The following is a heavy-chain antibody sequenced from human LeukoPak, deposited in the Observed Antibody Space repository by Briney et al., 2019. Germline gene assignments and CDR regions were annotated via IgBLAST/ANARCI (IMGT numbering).Heavy chain of an antibody. V-gene: IGHV3-23*01. CDR2: ISGSGGST. D-gene: IGHD5-18*01. Sequence: GGSLRLSCAASGFTFSSYAMSGVRQAPGKGLEWVSAISGSGGSTYYADSVKGRFTISRDNSKNTLYLQMNSLRAEDTAVYYCASDTAMVIYYYYYMDVWGKGTTVTVSS. CDR3: ASDTAMVIYYYYYMDV. CDR1: GFTFSSYA. J-gene: IGHJ6*03.